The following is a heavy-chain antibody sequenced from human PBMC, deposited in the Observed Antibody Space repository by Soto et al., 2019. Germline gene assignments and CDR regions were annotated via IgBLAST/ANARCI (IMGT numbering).Heavy chain of an antibody. CDR1: GYTFTSYD. J-gene: IGHJ5*02. CDR2: MNPNSGNT. CDR3: ARVPVVADTKSPWFYP. Sequence: QVQLVQSWADVKKPGASVKVSCKASGYTFTSYDINWVRQATGQVLEWMGWMNPNSGNTGYEQKFQGRVTMTSNTSISTADMELSSLRSEDTAVYYCARVPVVADTKSPWFYPWGQGTLGTVSS. D-gene: IGHD2-15*01. V-gene: IGHV1-8*01.